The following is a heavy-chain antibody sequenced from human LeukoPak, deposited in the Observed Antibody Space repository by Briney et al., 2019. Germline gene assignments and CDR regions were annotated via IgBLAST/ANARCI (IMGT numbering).Heavy chain of an antibody. CDR3: AREAMNKAAAGHYYYYYMDV. J-gene: IGHJ6*03. CDR1: GGSFSGYY. D-gene: IGHD6-25*01. Sequence: SETLSLTCAVYGGSFSGYYWSWIRQPPGKGLEWIGEINHSGSTNYNPSLKSRVTISVDTSKNQFSLKLSSVTAADTAVYYCAREAMNKAAAGHYYYYYMDVWGKGTTVTVSS. V-gene: IGHV4-34*01. CDR2: INHSGST.